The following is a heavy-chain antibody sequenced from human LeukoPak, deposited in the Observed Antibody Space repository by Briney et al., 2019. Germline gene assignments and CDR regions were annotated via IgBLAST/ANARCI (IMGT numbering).Heavy chain of an antibody. J-gene: IGHJ4*02. Sequence: GGSLSLSFAASGFTFSSYAMNWVRPAPGKGLEWVSSISGSGGTTYYAGSVKGRFTISRDNSKNTLFLQMNSLRADDTAIYYCAKRDFWGQGTLVTVSS. CDR2: ISGSGGTT. CDR1: GFTFSSYA. CDR3: AKRDF. V-gene: IGHV3-23*01.